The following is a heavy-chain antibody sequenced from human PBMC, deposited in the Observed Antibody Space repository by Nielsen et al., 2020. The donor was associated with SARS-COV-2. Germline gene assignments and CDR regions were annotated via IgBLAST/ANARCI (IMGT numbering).Heavy chain of an antibody. V-gene: IGHV3-30*03. Sequence: GESLKISCAASGFTFSSYGMHWVRQAPGKGLEWVAVISYDGSNKYYADSVKGRFTISRDNSKNTLYLQMNSLRAEDTAVYYCARDGLKVVVPAATYFDYWGQGTLVTVSS. CDR2: ISYDGSNK. J-gene: IGHJ4*02. CDR3: ARDGLKVVVPAATYFDY. CDR1: GFTFSSYG. D-gene: IGHD2-2*01.